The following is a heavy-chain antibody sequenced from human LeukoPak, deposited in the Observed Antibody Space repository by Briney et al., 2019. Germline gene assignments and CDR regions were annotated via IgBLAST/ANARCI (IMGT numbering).Heavy chain of an antibody. Sequence: SGTLSLTCTVSGGSISNSFWSWIRQSPGKGLEWIAYIYYTGNSKYNPSLKSRVTISVDTSKNQFSLRLTSVTADDTAVYYCARDSGSSPTFDYWGQATLVTVSS. J-gene: IGHJ4*02. CDR3: ARDSGSSPTFDY. CDR1: GGSISNSF. D-gene: IGHD1-26*01. CDR2: IYYTGNS. V-gene: IGHV4-59*01.